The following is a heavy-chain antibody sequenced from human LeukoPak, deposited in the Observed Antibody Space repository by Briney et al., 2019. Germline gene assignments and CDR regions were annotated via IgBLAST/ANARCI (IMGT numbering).Heavy chain of an antibody. J-gene: IGHJ3*02. V-gene: IGHV4-59*01. CDR1: GGSISSYY. CDR2: IYYSGST. CDR3: ARNVVVYDAFDI. D-gene: IGHD2-15*01. Sequence: SETLSLTCTVSGGSISSYYWSWIRQPPGKGLERIGYIYYSGSTNYNPSLKSRVTISVDTSKNQFSLKLSSVTAADTAVCYCARNVVVYDAFDIWGQGTMVTVSS.